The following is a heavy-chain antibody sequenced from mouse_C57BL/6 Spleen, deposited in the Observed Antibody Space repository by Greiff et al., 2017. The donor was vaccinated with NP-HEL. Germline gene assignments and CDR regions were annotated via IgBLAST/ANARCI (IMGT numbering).Heavy chain of an antibody. V-gene: IGHV5-4*01. D-gene: IGHD2-4*01. Sequence: EVKLMESGGGLVKPGGSLKLSCAASGFTFSSYAMSWVRPTPETRLEWVATISDGGSYTYYPDNVKGRFTISRDNAKNNLYLQMSHLKSEDTAMYYCARDEGLRRGNYFDYWGQGTTLTVSS. CDR3: ARDEGLRRGNYFDY. CDR1: GFTFSSYA. J-gene: IGHJ2*01. CDR2: ISDGGSYT.